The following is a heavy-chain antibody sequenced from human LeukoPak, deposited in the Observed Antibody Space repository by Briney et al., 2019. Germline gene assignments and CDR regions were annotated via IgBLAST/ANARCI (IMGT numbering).Heavy chain of an antibody. V-gene: IGHV1-69*13. Sequence: GASVKVSCKASGGTFSSYAISWVRQAPGQGLEWMGGIIPIFGTANYAQKFQGRVTITADESTSTAYMELSSLRSEDTAVYYCARRNSGSYTPPDYYYYYMDVWGKGTTVTISS. J-gene: IGHJ6*03. D-gene: IGHD1-26*01. CDR3: ARRNSGSYTPPDYYYYYMDV. CDR2: IIPIFGTA. CDR1: GGTFSSYA.